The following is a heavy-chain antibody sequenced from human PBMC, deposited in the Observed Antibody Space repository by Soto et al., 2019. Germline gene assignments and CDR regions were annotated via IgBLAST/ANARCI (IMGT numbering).Heavy chain of an antibody. J-gene: IGHJ2*01. CDR3: ARQYYDFWSDSYTGSSYSDL. D-gene: IGHD3-3*01. CDR1: GYTFTDQW. Sequence: GGSLKISCTASGYTFTDQWIGWGRQIPGKGLEGRGSIYPGDSDTKYSPSFQGQVTISADESISTAYLQCSSLKGSGTARYYCARQYYDFWSDSYTGSSYSDLWGRGTLVTVSS. V-gene: IGHV5-51*01. CDR2: IYPGDSDT.